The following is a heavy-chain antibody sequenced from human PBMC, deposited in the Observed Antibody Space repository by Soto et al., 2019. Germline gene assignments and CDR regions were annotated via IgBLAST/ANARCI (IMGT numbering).Heavy chain of an antibody. J-gene: IGHJ4*02. CDR3: ARGYCSSTSCQYYFDF. CDR1: GYTFTGYA. V-gene: IGHV1-3*01. CDR2: INGGNGDT. Sequence: ASVKVSCKASGYTFTGYAIHWGRQAPGQRHEWMGWINGGNGDTKYSQKFQGRVTITRDTSASTAYMELTSLGSEDTAVYHCARGYCSSTSCQYYFDFWGQGTLVTVSS. D-gene: IGHD2-2*01.